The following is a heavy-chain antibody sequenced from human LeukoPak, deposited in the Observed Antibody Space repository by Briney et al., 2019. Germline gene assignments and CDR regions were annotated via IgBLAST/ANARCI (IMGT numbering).Heavy chain of an antibody. CDR2: IYSSGCT. J-gene: IGHJ4*02. CDR3: ARSGSGYLRYYFDY. V-gene: IGHV4-39*07. CDR1: GGSISSSSYY. D-gene: IGHD5-12*01. Sequence: PSETLSLTCTVSGGSISSSSYYWGWIRQPPGKGLEWIGSIYSSGCTYYNPSLRSRVTISVDTSKNQFSLKLSSVTAADTAVYYCARSGSGYLRYYFDYWGQGTLVTVSS.